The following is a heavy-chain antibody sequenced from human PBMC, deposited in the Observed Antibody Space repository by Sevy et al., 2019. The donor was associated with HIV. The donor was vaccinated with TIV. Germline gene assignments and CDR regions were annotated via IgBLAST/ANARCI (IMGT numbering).Heavy chain of an antibody. CDR1: GFIFSNYG. D-gene: IGHD2-21*02. V-gene: IGHV3-33*01. J-gene: IGHJ4*02. CDR3: ARGPPQIYCGGDCYHYFDY. Sequence: GGSLRLSCAASGFIFSNYGMHWVRQAPGKGLEWVAIIGYDGSNKYYADSVKGRFTISRDKSKNALYLQMNSLRAADTAVYYCARGPPQIYCGGDCYHYFDYWGQGTLVTVSS. CDR2: IGYDGSNK.